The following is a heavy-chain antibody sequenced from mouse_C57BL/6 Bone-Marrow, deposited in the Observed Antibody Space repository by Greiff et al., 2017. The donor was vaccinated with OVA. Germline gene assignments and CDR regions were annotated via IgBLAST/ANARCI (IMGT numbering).Heavy chain of an antibody. Sequence: EVKLMESGPGLVKPSQSLSLTCSVTGYSITSGYYWNWIRQFPGNKLEWMGYISYDGSNNYNPSLKNRISITRDTSKNQFFLKLNSVTTEDTATYYCASTSSYWYFDVWGTGTTVTVSS. CDR2: ISYDGSN. V-gene: IGHV3-6*01. J-gene: IGHJ1*03. D-gene: IGHD1-1*01. CDR3: ASTSSYWYFDV. CDR1: GYSITSGYY.